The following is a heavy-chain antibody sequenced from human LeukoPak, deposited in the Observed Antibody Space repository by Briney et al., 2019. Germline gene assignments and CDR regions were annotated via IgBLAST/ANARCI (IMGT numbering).Heavy chain of an antibody. CDR3: ARRAGAYSHPYDY. Sequence: QSGGSLRLSCAASGFTLNNYAMSWVRQAPGKGLEWVSFIYSDNTHYSDSVKGRFTISRDNSKNTLYLQMNSLRAEDTAVYYCARRAGAYSHPYDYWGQGTLVTVSS. CDR2: IYSDNT. J-gene: IGHJ4*02. CDR1: GFTLNNYA. V-gene: IGHV3-53*01. D-gene: IGHD4/OR15-4a*01.